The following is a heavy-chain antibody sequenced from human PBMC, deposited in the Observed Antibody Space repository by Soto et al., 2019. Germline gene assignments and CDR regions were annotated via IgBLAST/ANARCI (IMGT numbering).Heavy chain of an antibody. CDR2: ISGSGGST. D-gene: IGHD3-16*01. CDR3: AKDGGPRYFDY. V-gene: IGHV3-23*01. CDR1: GFTFSSYA. Sequence: GGSLRLSCAAPGFTFSSYAMSWVRQAPGKGLEWVSAISGSGGSTYYADSVKGRFTISRDNSKNTLYLQMNSLRAKDTAVYYCAKDGGPRYFDYWGQGTLVTVSS. J-gene: IGHJ4*02.